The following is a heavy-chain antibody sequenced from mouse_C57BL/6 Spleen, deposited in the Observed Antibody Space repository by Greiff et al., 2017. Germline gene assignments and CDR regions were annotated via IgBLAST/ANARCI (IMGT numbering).Heavy chain of an antibody. CDR2: ISPSSGYT. V-gene: IGHV1-7*01. CDR1: GYTFTNYW. Sequence: LEESGADLAKPGASVKLSCKASGYTFTNYWMHWVNQRSGPGLEWIGYISPSSGYTTYNQKFKDKATWTSDKSTSAAYSQLSSLTYEDSAVYYCARGYYDDWFAYWGQGTLVTVSA. CDR3: ARGYYDDWFAY. J-gene: IGHJ3*01. D-gene: IGHD2-4*01.